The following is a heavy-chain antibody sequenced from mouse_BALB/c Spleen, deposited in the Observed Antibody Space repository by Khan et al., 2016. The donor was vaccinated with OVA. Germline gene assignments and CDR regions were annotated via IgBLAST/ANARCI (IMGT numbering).Heavy chain of an antibody. Sequence: EVELVESGGGLVQPGGSRELSCAASGFTFSDYGMAWVRQAPGKGPEWVAFISDLAYTIYYADTVTGRFTISRENAKKILYLEMSSLRSEDTAMYYCVRGGGTAPFAYWGLGTLVTVSA. J-gene: IGHJ3*01. D-gene: IGHD1-2*01. CDR3: VRGGGTAPFAY. CDR1: GFTFSDYG. V-gene: IGHV5-15*02. CDR2: ISDLAYTI.